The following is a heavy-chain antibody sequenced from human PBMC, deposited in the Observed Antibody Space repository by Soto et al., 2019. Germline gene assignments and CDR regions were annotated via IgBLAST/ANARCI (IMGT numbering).Heavy chain of an antibody. CDR3: ARDRYDCWSGYNLGKNDAFDL. D-gene: IGHD3-3*01. CDR2: INRDGSSK. J-gene: IGHJ3*01. V-gene: IGHV3-74*01. CDR1: GFTFSSYW. Sequence: EVQLVESGGGLVQPGGSLRLSCAASGFTFSSYWMHWVRQAPGKGLVWVSRINRDGSSKSYADSVKGRFTISRDNAKKELYLQMNSLRVEDTAVYYCARDRYDCWSGYNLGKNDAFDLWGQGTMVTVSS.